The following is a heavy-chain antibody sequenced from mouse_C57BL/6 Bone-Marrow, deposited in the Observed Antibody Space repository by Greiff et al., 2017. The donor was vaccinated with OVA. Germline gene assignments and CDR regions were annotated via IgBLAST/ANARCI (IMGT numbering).Heavy chain of an antibody. CDR2: ISSGSSTI. CDR1: GFTFSDYG. CDR3: APYDYDGGYAMDY. Sequence: EVKLEESGGGLVKPGGSLKLSCAASGFTFSDYGMHWVRQAPEKGLEWVAYISSGSSTIYYADTVKGRFTISRDNAKNTLFLQMTSLRSEDTAMYYCAPYDYDGGYAMDYRGQGTSVTVSS. J-gene: IGHJ4*01. V-gene: IGHV5-17*01. D-gene: IGHD2-4*01.